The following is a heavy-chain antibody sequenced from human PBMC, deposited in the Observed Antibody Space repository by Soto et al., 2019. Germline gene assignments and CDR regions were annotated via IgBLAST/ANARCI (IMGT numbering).Heavy chain of an antibody. CDR1: GYTFTNYW. V-gene: IGHV5-51*01. CDR2: IYPGDSDT. Sequence: GESLKISCKGSGYTFTNYWIAWVRQMPGKGLEWMGIIYPGDSDTIYSPSFQGQVTISADKSISTAYLQWTSLEASDTAMYFCARSLDPGYCSSTSCRAYYYYSMDVWGQGTTVTVSS. CDR3: ARSLDPGYCSSTSCRAYYYYSMDV. J-gene: IGHJ6*02. D-gene: IGHD2-2*01.